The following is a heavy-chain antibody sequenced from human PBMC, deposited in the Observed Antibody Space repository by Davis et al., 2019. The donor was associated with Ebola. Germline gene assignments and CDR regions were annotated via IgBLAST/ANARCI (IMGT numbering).Heavy chain of an antibody. D-gene: IGHD6-13*01. CDR1: GGSFSGYY. Sequence: MPSETLSLTCAVYGGSFSGYYWSWIRQPPGKGLEWIGEINHSGSTNYNPSLKSRVTISVDTSKNQFSLKLSSVTAADTAVYYCARDGGWEIAAAGLVWGYFDYWGQGTLVTVSS. CDR3: ARDGGWEIAAAGLVWGYFDY. V-gene: IGHV4-34*01. CDR2: INHSGST. J-gene: IGHJ4*02.